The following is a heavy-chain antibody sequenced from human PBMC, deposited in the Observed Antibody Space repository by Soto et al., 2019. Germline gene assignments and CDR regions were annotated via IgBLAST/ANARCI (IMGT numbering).Heavy chain of an antibody. CDR1: GGTFSSYA. J-gene: IGHJ4*02. CDR2: IIPIFGTA. D-gene: IGHD3-3*01. V-gene: IGHV1-69*13. Sequence: SVKVSCKASGGTFSSYAISWVRQAPGQGLEWMGGIIPIFGTANYAQKFQGRVTITADESTSTAYMTLSSLASDDTAVYYCATGVIWIGYFTVDSWGQGTRVTVSS. CDR3: ATGVIWIGYFTVDS.